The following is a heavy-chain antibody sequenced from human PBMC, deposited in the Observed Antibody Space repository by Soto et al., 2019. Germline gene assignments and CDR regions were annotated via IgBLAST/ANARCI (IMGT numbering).Heavy chain of an antibody. CDR2: IYYSGST. Sequence: SETLSLTCTVSGGSISSGGYYWSWIRQHPGKGLEWIGYIYYSGSTYYNPSLKSRVTISVDTSKNQFSLKLSSVTAADTAVYYCARDPGIAAAGTYYYYGMDVWGQGTTVT. D-gene: IGHD6-13*01. J-gene: IGHJ6*02. CDR3: ARDPGIAAAGTYYYYGMDV. V-gene: IGHV4-31*03. CDR1: GGSISSGGYY.